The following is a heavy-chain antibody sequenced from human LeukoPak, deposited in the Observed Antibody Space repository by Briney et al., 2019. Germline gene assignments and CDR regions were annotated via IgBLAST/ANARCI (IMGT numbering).Heavy chain of an antibody. J-gene: IGHJ4*02. CDR1: GFTFSNYW. D-gene: IGHD3-22*01. Sequence: GGSLRLSCAASGFTFSNYWMTWVRQAPGKGLEWVANIKKDGSAKYYVDSVKGRFTISRDNAKNSLYLQMSSLRAEDTAVYYCARDGGYYVFDYWGQGTLVTVSS. V-gene: IGHV3-7*01. CDR3: ARDGGYYVFDY. CDR2: IKKDGSAK.